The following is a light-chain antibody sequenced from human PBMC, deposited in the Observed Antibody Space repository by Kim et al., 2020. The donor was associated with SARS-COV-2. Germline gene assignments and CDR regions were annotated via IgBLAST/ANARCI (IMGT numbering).Light chain of an antibody. CDR3: QQYNDWPRT. Sequence: EIVMTQSPATLSVSPGDTATLSCRASQSVSTNLAWYQQKPGQAPRLLIYGAFTRATGIPATFSGSVSGTDFTLTISSLQSEDFAVYYCQQYNDWPRTFGQGTKVEIK. CDR1: QSVSTN. J-gene: IGKJ1*01. V-gene: IGKV3-15*01. CDR2: GAF.